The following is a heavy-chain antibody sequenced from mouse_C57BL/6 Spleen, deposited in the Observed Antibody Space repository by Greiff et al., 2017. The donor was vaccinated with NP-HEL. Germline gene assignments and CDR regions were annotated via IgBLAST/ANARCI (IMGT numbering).Heavy chain of an antibody. V-gene: IGHV1-26*01. CDR3: ARKGDYDGGFDY. D-gene: IGHD2-4*01. Sequence: EVQLQQSGPELVKPGASVKISCKASGYTFTDYYMNWVKQSHGKSLEWIGDINPNNGGTSYNQKFKGKATLTVDKSSSTAYMELRSLTSEDSAVYYCARKGDYDGGFDYWGQGTTLTVSS. CDR1: GYTFTDYY. J-gene: IGHJ2*01. CDR2: INPNNGGT.